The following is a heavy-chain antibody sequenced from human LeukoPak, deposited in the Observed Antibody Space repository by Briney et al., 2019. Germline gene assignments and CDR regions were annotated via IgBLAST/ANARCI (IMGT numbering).Heavy chain of an antibody. CDR1: GYSISSGYY. CDR3: ARPVPSRLGWFDP. Sequence: SETLSLTCAVSGYSISSGYYWGWIRQPPRKGLEWIGSIYHNGNTYYNPSLKSRVTISVDTSKNQFSLKLSSVTAADTAVYYCARPVPSRLGWFDPWGQGTLVTVSS. V-gene: IGHV4-38-2*01. D-gene: IGHD1-1*01. J-gene: IGHJ5*02. CDR2: IYHNGNT.